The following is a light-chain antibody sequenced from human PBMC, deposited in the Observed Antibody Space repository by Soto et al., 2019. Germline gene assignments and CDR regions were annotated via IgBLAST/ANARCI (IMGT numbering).Light chain of an antibody. CDR3: QQYNNWVT. CDR1: QSVSSS. Sequence: EIVMTQSPATLSVSSGERVTLSCRASQSVSSSLAWYQQKPGQAPRLLIYAASSRATGVPARFSGSGSGTEFTLTISSLQSEDFAVYYCQQYNNWVTFGGGTQVEIK. J-gene: IGKJ4*01. V-gene: IGKV3-15*01. CDR2: AAS.